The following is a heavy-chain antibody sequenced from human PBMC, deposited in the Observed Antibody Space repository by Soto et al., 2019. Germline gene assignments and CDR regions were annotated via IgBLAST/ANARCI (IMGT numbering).Heavy chain of an antibody. CDR2: INQSGST. Sequence: SETLSLTCGVCGGAFSGYHWSWIRQAPGKGLEWIGEINQSGSTNCSPSLKSRVTMSVDTSKKQFSLKLNSVTAADTALYYCATRDSYYGMDFWGQGTTVTV. CDR3: ATRDSYYGMDF. J-gene: IGHJ6*02. V-gene: IGHV4-34*01. CDR1: GGAFSGYH.